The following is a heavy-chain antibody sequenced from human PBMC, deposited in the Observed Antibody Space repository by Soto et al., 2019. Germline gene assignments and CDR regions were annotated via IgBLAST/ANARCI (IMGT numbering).Heavy chain of an antibody. CDR1: GFSLSTSGVG. CDR3: AHSGIVVVPAAISDNWFYP. V-gene: IGHV2-5*02. D-gene: IGHD2-2*01. J-gene: IGHJ5*02. CDR2: IYWDDDK. Sequence: QITLKESGPTLVKPTQTLTLTCTFSGFSLSTSGVGVGWIRQPPGKALEWLALIYWDDDKRYSPSLKSRLTITKDTSKNRVFRTMTNMDPVDTATYSCAHSGIVVVPAAISDNWFYPWGKGTLVTVSS.